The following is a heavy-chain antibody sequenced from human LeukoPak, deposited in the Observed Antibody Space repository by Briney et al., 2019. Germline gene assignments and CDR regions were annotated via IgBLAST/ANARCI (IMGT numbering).Heavy chain of an antibody. D-gene: IGHD5-18*01. V-gene: IGHV1-2*02. Sequence: ASVKVSCKASGYTFTGYNMHWVRQAPGQGLEWMGWINPNSGGTNYAQKFQGRVTMTRDTSISTAYMELSRLRSDDTAVYYCARAVDTAMALRRYYFDYWGQGTLVTVSS. CDR2: INPNSGGT. CDR1: GYTFTGYN. CDR3: ARAVDTAMALRRYYFDY. J-gene: IGHJ4*02.